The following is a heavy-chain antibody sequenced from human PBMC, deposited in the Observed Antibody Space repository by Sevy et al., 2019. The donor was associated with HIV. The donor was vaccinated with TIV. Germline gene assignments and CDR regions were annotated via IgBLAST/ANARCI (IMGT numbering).Heavy chain of an antibody. J-gene: IGHJ4*02. V-gene: IGHV3-30*18. Sequence: GGSLRLSCAASGFTFSSYGMHWVRQAPGKGLEWVAVISYDGSDKYFADSVKGRFTISRDNSKNTLYLQMNSLRTEDTAVYFCAKPMIGGDIVVVVAAAGFDFWGQGTLVTVSS. CDR1: GFTFSSYG. D-gene: IGHD2-15*01. CDR3: AKPMIGGDIVVVVAAAGFDF. CDR2: ISYDGSDK.